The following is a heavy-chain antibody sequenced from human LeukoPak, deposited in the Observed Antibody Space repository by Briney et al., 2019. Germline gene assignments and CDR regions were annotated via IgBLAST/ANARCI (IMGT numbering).Heavy chain of an antibody. V-gene: IGHV3-7*03. CDR2: IKQDGSEK. D-gene: IGHD6-13*01. Sequence: GGSLRLSCAASGFTFSVYRMSWVRQAPGKGLEWVANIKQDGSEKHYVDSVKGRFTISRDNAKNSLSLQMNSLKPEDTALYYCAKGPGLGAGKRYLDLWGRGTLVIVSS. CDR3: AKGPGLGAGKRYLDL. J-gene: IGHJ2*01. CDR1: GFTFSVYR.